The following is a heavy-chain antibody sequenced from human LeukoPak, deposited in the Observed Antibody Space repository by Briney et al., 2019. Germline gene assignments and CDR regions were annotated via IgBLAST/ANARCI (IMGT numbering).Heavy chain of an antibody. D-gene: IGHD3-22*01. CDR3: ATYSSGYNTFDY. CDR1: GYSISSGYY. J-gene: IGHJ4*02. CDR2: LYHSGST. Sequence: SETLSLTCAVSGYSISSGYYWGWIRQPPGKGLGWIGSLYHSGSTYYNPSLKSRVTISVDTSKNQFSLKLSSVTAADTAVYYCATYSSGYNTFDYWGQGTLVTVSS. V-gene: IGHV4-38-2*01.